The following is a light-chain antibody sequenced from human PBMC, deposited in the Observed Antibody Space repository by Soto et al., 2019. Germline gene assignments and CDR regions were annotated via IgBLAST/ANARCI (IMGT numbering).Light chain of an antibody. J-gene: IGLJ1*01. CDR1: ALPKQY. V-gene: IGLV3-25*02. CDR2: KDS. Sequence: SYELTQPASVSVSPGQTARITCSGDALPKQYAYWYQQKPGQAPVLVIYKDSERPSGIPERFSGSSSGTTVTLTISGVQAEDEADYYCQSADSSGTYPYVFGTGTKVTVL. CDR3: QSADSSGTYPYV.